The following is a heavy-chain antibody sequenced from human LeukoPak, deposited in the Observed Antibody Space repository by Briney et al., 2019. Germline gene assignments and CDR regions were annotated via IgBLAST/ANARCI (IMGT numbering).Heavy chain of an antibody. V-gene: IGHV3-33*06. CDR3: AKGSSSGLDY. Sequence: GGSLRLSCAASGFTFSNYGMHWVRQGPGQGLEWVAVVWYDGSTKNYADSVKGRITISRDNSKNTLYLQMNSLRAEDTAVYYCAKGSSSGLDYWGQGTLVTVSS. CDR1: GFTFSNYG. D-gene: IGHD3-22*01. CDR2: VWYDGSTK. J-gene: IGHJ4*02.